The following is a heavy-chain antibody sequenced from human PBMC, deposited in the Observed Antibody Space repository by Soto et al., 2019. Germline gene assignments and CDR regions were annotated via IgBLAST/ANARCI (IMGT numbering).Heavy chain of an antibody. CDR3: ARLGYSSGWYFDY. D-gene: IGHD6-19*01. Sequence: SETLSLTCTVSGGSISSYYWSWIRQPPGRGLEWIGYIYYSGSTNYNPSLESRVTISVDTSKNQFSLKLSSVTAADTAVYYCARLGYSSGWYFDYWGQGTLVTVSS. CDR1: GGSISSYY. V-gene: IGHV4-59*08. CDR2: IYYSGST. J-gene: IGHJ4*02.